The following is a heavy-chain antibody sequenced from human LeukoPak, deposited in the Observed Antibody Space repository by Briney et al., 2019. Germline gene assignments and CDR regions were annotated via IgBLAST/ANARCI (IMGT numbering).Heavy chain of an antibody. Sequence: PSLKSSGKALEYTSTGNNMHWFGQALGQGLEGLEGINPNSGGTNYAQKFQGRVTMTRDTSISTAYMELSRLRSDDTAVYYCARERAPRVRGVPRGYMDVWGKGTTVTVSS. CDR2: INPNSGGT. CDR1: EYTSTGNN. D-gene: IGHD3-10*01. CDR3: ARERAPRVRGVPRGYMDV. V-gene: IGHV1-2*02. J-gene: IGHJ6*03.